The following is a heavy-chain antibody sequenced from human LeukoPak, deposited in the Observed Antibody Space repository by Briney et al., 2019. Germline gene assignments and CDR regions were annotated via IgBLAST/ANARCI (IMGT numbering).Heavy chain of an antibody. D-gene: IGHD1-26*01. CDR1: GYTFTGYY. CDR2: INPNSGGT. J-gene: IGHJ5*02. Sequence: ASVKVSCKASGYTFTGYYMHWVRQAPGQGLEWMGWINPNSGGTNYAQKFQGRATMTRDTSISTAYMELSRLRSDDTAVYYCARDESSDPSQGPWGQGTLVTVSS. CDR3: ARDESSDPSQGP. V-gene: IGHV1-2*02.